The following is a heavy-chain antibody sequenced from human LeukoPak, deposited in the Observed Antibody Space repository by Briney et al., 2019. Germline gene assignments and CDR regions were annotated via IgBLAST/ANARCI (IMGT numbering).Heavy chain of an antibody. CDR2: VNPGDSDT. CDR1: GSSFANYW. Sequence: GESLQVSCKGSGSSFANYWIAWVRRLPGTGLEWMGIVNPGDSDTRYSPSFQGQVTISADKSISTASLQWSSLKASDTAMYYCARHYSGSYHSSLEYWGQGTLVTVSS. D-gene: IGHD1-26*01. V-gene: IGHV5-51*01. CDR3: ARHYSGSYHSSLEY. J-gene: IGHJ4*02.